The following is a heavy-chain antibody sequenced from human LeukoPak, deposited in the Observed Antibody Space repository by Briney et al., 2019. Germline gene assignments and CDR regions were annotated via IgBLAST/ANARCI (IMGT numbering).Heavy chain of an antibody. CDR3: ARGTLNIPGEHGAFDY. D-gene: IGHD1-14*01. CDR2: INWNGGST. J-gene: IGHJ4*02. V-gene: IGHV3-20*04. CDR1: GFTFDDYG. Sequence: GGSLRLSCAASGFTFDDYGMSWVRQAPGKGLEWVSGINWNGGSTGYADSVKGRFTISRDNAKNSLYLQMNSLRAEDTAVYYCARGTLNIPGEHGAFDYWGQGTLVTVSS.